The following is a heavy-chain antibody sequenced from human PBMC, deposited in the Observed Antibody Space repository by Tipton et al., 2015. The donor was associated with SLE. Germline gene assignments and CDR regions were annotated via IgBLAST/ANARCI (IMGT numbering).Heavy chain of an antibody. CDR2: ISYDGSNK. CDR3: ARSPIYDILTGYFDY. J-gene: IGHJ4*02. V-gene: IGHV3-30*04. Sequence: SLRLSCAASGFTFSSYAMXXVRQAXGXGLEWVAVISYDGSNKYYADSVKGRFTISRDNSKNTLYLQMNSLRAEDTAVYYCARSPIYDILTGYFDYWGQGTLVTVSS. D-gene: IGHD3-9*01. CDR1: GFTFSSYA.